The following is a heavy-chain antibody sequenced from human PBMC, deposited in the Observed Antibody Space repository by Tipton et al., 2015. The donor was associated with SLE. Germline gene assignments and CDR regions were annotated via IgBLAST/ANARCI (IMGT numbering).Heavy chain of an antibody. CDR3: ARPGFGAYRIDS. CDR1: GGSISTSPYF. CDR2: IFYGGTT. J-gene: IGHJ4*02. V-gene: IGHV4-39*07. D-gene: IGHD4-17*01. Sequence: TLSLTCTVSGGSISTSPYFWGWIRQPPGKGLEWIWSIFYGGTTYYNPSLKSRVTISVDTSKNQFSLKLTSVTAADTAFYCRARPGFGAYRIDSRRQAPLVTLSS.